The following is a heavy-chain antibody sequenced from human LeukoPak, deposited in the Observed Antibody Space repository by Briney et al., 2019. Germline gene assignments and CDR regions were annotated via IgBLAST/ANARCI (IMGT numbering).Heavy chain of an antibody. CDR1: GFTFSNYA. Sequence: GGSLRLSCAASGFTFSNYAMSWVRQAPGKGLEWVSAISDSGSSTYYADSVKGRFTISRANYKNTLYLQMDSLSAEDTAIYYCAKVPYSDYGSGRPPFMDVWGQGTTVAVSS. J-gene: IGHJ6*02. D-gene: IGHD3-10*01. CDR2: ISDSGSST. CDR3: AKVPYSDYGSGRPPFMDV. V-gene: IGHV3-23*01.